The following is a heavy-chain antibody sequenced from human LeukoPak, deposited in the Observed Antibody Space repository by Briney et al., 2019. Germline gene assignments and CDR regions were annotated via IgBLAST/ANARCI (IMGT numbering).Heavy chain of an antibody. Sequence: SETLSLTCGVYGGSFSGYFWTWIRQPPRKGLEWVGEIERGGSTVYRPTLQRRVTMSLVRSKVQFSLMLKSVTAADTAVYFFARGGLAGSSWSWFDPWGQGTLVTVSS. V-gene: IGHV4-34*01. CDR3: ARGGLAGSSWSWFDP. D-gene: IGHD6-13*01. J-gene: IGHJ5*02. CDR1: GGSFSGYF. CDR2: IERGGST.